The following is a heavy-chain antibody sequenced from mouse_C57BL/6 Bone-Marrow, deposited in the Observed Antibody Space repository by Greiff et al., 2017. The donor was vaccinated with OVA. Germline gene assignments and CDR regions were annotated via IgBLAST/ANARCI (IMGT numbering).Heavy chain of an antibody. D-gene: IGHD1-1*01. J-gene: IGHJ3*01. Sequence: QVQLKQSGAELARPGASVKLSCKASGYTFTSYGISWVKQRTGQGLEWIGEIYPRSGNTYYNEKFTGKATLTADKSSSTAYMELRILTSKDSAVYFGARRYYGSTPFAYWGQGTRVTVSA. CDR2: IYPRSGNT. V-gene: IGHV1-81*01. CDR1: GYTFTSYG. CDR3: ARRYYGSTPFAY.